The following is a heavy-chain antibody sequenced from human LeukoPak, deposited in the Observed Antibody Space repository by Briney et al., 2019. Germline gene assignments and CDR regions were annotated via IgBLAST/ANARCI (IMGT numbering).Heavy chain of an antibody. CDR1: GGTFSSYA. V-gene: IGHV1-69*06. CDR2: IIPIFGTA. Sequence: ASVKVSCKASGGTFSSYAISWVRQAPGQGLEWMGGIIPIFGTANYAQKFQGRVTITADKSTSTAYMELSSLRSEDTAVYYCARDGWYSVSQIPVTGFDMWGQGTMVTVSS. J-gene: IGHJ3*02. D-gene: IGHD1-26*01. CDR3: ARDGWYSVSQIPVTGFDM.